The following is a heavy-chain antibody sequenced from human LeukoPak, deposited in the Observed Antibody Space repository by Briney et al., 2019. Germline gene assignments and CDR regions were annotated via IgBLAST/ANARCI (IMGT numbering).Heavy chain of an antibody. CDR1: GGSFSSHY. V-gene: IGHV4-34*01. D-gene: IGHD6-19*01. Sequence: SETLSLTCGVAGGSFSSHYWTWIRQPPGKGLEWIGEINPRGSTNYNPSLESRVTVSADTSRNHLSLSLTSVTAADSAVYFCARGLRQGSAWSWGPKEKSYQYMDVWGTGTTVIVSS. J-gene: IGHJ6*04. CDR2: INPRGST. CDR3: ARGLRQGSAWSWGPKEKSYQYMDV.